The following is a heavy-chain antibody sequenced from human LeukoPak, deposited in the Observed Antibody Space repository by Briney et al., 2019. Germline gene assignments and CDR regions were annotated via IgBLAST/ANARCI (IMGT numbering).Heavy chain of an antibody. CDR3: ARALEDTYYYGSGSYSFDY. CDR2: INANSGGT. D-gene: IGHD3-10*01. J-gene: IGHJ4*02. V-gene: IGHV1-2*02. Sequence: ASVKVSCKASGYTFTGYYMHWVRQAPAQGLEWMGWINANSGGTNYAQKFQGRVTMTRDTSISTAYMELSRLRSDDTAVYYCARALEDTYYYGSGSYSFDYWGQGTLVTVSS. CDR1: GYTFTGYY.